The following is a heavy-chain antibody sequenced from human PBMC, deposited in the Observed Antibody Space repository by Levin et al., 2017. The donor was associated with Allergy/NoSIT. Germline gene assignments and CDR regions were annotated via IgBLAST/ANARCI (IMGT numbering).Heavy chain of an antibody. J-gene: IGHJ5*02. CDR2: ISGSGTYI. CDR3: ARDQSLA. CDR1: GFSLSGYS. Sequence: GGSLRLSCVASGFSLSGYSMNWVRQAPGKGLEWVSTISGSGTYINYVDSVKGRFAISRDDAKNSVYLQMNSLRDEDTAVYYCARDQSLAWGQGVLVTVSS. V-gene: IGHV3-21*04.